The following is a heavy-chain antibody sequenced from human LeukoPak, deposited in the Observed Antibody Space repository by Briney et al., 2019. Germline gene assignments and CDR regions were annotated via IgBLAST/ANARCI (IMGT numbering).Heavy chain of an antibody. CDR3: ASLNSIVGAPSFDY. D-gene: IGHD1-26*01. CDR1: GYTFTGYY. CDR2: INPNSGGT. J-gene: IGHJ4*02. V-gene: IGHV1-2*06. Sequence: ASVKVSCKASGYTFTGYYMHWVRQAPGQGLEWMGRINPNSGGTNYAQKFQGRVTMTRDTSISTAYMELSRLRSDDTAVYYCASLNSIVGAPSFDYWGQGTLVTVSS.